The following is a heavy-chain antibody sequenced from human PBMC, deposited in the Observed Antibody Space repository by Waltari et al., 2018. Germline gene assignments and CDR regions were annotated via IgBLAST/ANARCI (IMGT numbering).Heavy chain of an antibody. Sequence: EVQLLESGGGLSQPGGSLRLSCVASGFPFNSYALSWVRTAPGKGLEWVASISGRGDTSFYSDSVQGRFTISRDSSTKTVFLQLNSLRAEDTAVYYWAKDQVVTRIVFATIDAFDMWGQGTKVTVS. J-gene: IGHJ3*02. D-gene: IGHD2-21*02. CDR1: GFPFNSYA. CDR2: ISGRGDTS. CDR3: AKDQVVTRIVFATIDAFDM. V-gene: IGHV3-23*01.